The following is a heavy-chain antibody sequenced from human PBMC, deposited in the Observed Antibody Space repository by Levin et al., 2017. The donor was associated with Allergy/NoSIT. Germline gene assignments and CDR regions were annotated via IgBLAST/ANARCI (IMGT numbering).Heavy chain of an antibody. Sequence: LSLTCAASGFTFGNSWMSWVRQAPGKGPEWVANIKPDGSEKYFVDSVKGRFTISRDNAKNSLYLQMNSLRVEDTAVYYCARGHIVGANTFDHWGRGTLVTVSS. J-gene: IGHJ4*02. CDR3: ARGHIVGANTFDH. D-gene: IGHD1-26*01. CDR2: IKPDGSEK. V-gene: IGHV3-7*01. CDR1: GFTFGNSW.